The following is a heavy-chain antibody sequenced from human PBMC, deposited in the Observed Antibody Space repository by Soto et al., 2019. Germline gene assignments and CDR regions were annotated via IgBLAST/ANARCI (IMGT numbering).Heavy chain of an antibody. D-gene: IGHD3-10*02. V-gene: IGHV4-59*08. Sequence: SETRSLTCTVSGGSISSYYWSWIRQPPGKGLEWIGYIYHSGSSNYNPPLNSRVTILLDTAKNQLSLRLSSVAAADTAVYYCAILKLFVVHRWWFAFWGRGTFVIGSS. CDR1: GGSISSYY. J-gene: IGHJ5*01. CDR3: AILKLFVVHRWWFAF. CDR2: IYHSGSS.